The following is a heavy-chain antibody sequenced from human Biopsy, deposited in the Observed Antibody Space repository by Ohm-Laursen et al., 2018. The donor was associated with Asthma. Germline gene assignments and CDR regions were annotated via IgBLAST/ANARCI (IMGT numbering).Heavy chain of an antibody. D-gene: IGHD6-19*01. V-gene: IGHV1-69*01. J-gene: IGHJ6*02. Sequence: GSSVTVSCKAPGGTFSNFAISWVRQAPGQGLEWLGGIMTVFGTTNYAQKFQGRATITADESTSTAYMEVTSLRSEDPAIYYCARCQVGYSSGWSLLLKKIYYSGMDVWGQGTAVTVSS. CDR2: IMTVFGTT. CDR3: ARCQVGYSSGWSLLLKKIYYSGMDV. CDR1: GGTFSNFA.